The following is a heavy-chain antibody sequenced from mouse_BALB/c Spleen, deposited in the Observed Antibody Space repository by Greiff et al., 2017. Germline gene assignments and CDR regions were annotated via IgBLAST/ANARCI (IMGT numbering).Heavy chain of an antibody. CDR1: GFSLTSYG. CDR3: AKRRDYDYDDGGFAY. Sequence: VKLMESGPSLVQPSQSLSITCTVSGFSLTSYGVHWVRQSPGKGLEWLGVIWRGGSTDYNAAFMSRLSITKDNAKSQVFFKMNSLQADDTAIYYCAKRRDYDYDDGGFAYWGQGTLVTVSA. V-gene: IGHV2-5-1*01. J-gene: IGHJ3*01. CDR2: IWRGGST. D-gene: IGHD2-4*01.